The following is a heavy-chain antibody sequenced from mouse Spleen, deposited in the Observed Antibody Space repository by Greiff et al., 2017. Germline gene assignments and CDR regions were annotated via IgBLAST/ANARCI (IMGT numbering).Heavy chain of an antibody. J-gene: IGHJ4*01. Sequence: EVKVEESGGGLVKPGGSLKLSCAASGFTFSSYAMSWVRQTPEKRLEWVATISDGGSYTYYPDNVKGRFTISRDNAKNNLYLQMSHLKSEDTAMYYCARDRITTVEGYAMDYWGQGTSVTVSS. V-gene: IGHV5-4*01. CDR1: GFTFSSYA. CDR2: ISDGGSYT. CDR3: ARDRITTVEGYAMDY. D-gene: IGHD1-1*01.